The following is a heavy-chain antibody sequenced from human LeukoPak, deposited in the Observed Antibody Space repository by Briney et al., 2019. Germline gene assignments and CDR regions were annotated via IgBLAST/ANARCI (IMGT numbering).Heavy chain of an antibody. D-gene: IGHD3-16*01. V-gene: IGHV1-69*04. J-gene: IGHJ6*02. CDR2: IIPILGIA. CDR1: GGTFSSYA. Sequence: SVKVSCKASGGTFSSYAISWVRQAPGQGLEWMGRIIPILGIANYAQKFQGRVTITADKSTSTAYMELSSLRSDDTAVYYCARDEFDDPGDXXXGMDVWGQGTTVTVSS. CDR3: ARDEFDDPGDXXXGMDV.